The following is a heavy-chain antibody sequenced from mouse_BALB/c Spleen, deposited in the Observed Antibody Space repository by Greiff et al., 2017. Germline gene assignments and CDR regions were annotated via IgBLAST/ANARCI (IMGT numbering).Heavy chain of an antibody. Sequence: VMLVESGAELVRPGTSVKVSCKASGYAFTNYLIEWVKQRPGQGLEWIGVINPGSGGTNYNEKFKGKATLTADKSSSTAYMQLSSLTSDDSAVYFCARSANWDVGNYWGQGTTLTVSS. CDR2: INPGSGGT. V-gene: IGHV1-54*03. CDR1: GYAFTNYL. J-gene: IGHJ2*01. CDR3: ARSANWDVGNY. D-gene: IGHD4-1*01.